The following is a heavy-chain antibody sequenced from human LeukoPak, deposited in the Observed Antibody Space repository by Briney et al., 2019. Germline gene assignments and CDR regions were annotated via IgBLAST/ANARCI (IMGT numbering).Heavy chain of an antibody. CDR3: AREYGYEDY. CDR2: ISHSGTT. Sequence: SETLSLTCAVYGGSFSGYYWSWIRQPPGKGLEWIGEISHSGTTNYNPSLKSRVTISVDTSKNQFSLKLNSVTAADTAVYYCAREYGYEDYWGQGTLVTVSS. CDR1: GGSFSGYY. V-gene: IGHV4-34*01. D-gene: IGHD3-3*01. J-gene: IGHJ4*02.